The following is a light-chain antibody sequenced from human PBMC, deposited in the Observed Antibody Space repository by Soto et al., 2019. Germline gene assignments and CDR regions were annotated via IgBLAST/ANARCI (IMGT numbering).Light chain of an antibody. J-gene: IGLJ2*01. Sequence: VLTQPRSASGTPGQSVTISCSGSSSNIGSNTVNWYQQLPGTAPKLLIYSNNQRPSGVPDRFSGSKSGTSASLAISGLQSEDEADYYCAAWDDSLNGVVFGGGTKVTVL. CDR2: SNN. CDR1: SSNIGSNT. CDR3: AAWDDSLNGVV. V-gene: IGLV1-44*01.